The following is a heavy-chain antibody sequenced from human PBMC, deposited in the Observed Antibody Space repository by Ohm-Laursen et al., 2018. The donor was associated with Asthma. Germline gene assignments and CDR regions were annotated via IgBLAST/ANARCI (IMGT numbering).Heavy chain of an antibody. CDR1: AYSLTSYA. J-gene: IGHJ4*02. CDR3: VRDLVDRFDY. D-gene: IGHD3-10*01. CDR2: IYIRNT. V-gene: IGHV1-18*01. Sequence: GASVKVSCKPSAYSLTSYALSWVRQAPGQRPEWMGWIYIRNTNYAPRFRDRITLTTDASTNTAYMELRSLRSDDTAVYYCVRDLVDRFDYWGQGSLVIVSS.